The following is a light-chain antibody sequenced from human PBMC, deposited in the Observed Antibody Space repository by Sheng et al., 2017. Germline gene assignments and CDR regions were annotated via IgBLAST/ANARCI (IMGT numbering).Light chain of an antibody. CDR3: QQYNSYSQFT. J-gene: IGKJ3*01. V-gene: IGKV1-5*03. CDR2: QAS. Sequence: DIQMTQSPSTLSASVGDRVTITCRASQNINNWLAWFQQKPGKAPKLLIHQASTLESGVPSRFSGSGSGTEFTLTITCLQPDDFATYYCQQYNSYSQFTFGPGTNVDIK. CDR1: QNINNW.